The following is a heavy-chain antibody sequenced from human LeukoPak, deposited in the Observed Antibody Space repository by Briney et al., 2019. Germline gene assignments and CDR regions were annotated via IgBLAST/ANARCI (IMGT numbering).Heavy chain of an antibody. CDR2: IYYSGST. D-gene: IGHD2-8*02. J-gene: IGHJ4*02. CDR3: ARRLWSDHFYDY. V-gene: IGHV4-59*01. CDR1: GGSISSYY. Sequence: SETLSLTCTVSGGSISSYYWSWIWQPPGKGLEWIGYIYYSGSTNYNPSLKSRVTISVDTSKNQFSLKLSSVTAADTAVYYCARRLWSDHFYDYWGQGTLVTVSS.